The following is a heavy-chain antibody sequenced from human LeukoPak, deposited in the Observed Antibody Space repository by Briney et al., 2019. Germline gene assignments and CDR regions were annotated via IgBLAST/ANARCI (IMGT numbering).Heavy chain of an antibody. J-gene: IGHJ3*02. V-gene: IGHV1-69*04. CDR3: ARGTPNSSSWYLDAFDI. CDR1: GGTFSSYA. Sequence: SVKVSCKASGGTFSSYAISWVRQAPGQGLEWMGRIIPILGIANYAQKFQGRVTITADKSTSTAYMELSSLRSEDTAVYYCARGTPNSSSWYLDAFDIWGQGTMVTVSS. CDR2: IIPILGIA. D-gene: IGHD6-13*01.